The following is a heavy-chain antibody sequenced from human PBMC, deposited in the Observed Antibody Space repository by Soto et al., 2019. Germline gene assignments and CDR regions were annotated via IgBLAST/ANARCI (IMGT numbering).Heavy chain of an antibody. D-gene: IGHD1-26*01. Sequence: GESLKISCKGSGYSFTSYWIGWVRQMPGKGLEWMGIIYPGDSDTRYSPSFQGQVTISADKSISTAYLQWSSLKASDTATYYCAHTATSGTWAFDYWGQGILVTVSS. V-gene: IGHV5-51*01. CDR1: GYSFTSYW. CDR3: AHTATSGTWAFDY. CDR2: IYPGDSDT. J-gene: IGHJ4*02.